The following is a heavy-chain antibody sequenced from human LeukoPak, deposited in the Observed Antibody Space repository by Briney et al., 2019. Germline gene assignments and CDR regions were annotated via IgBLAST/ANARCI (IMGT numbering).Heavy chain of an antibody. CDR3: ASLRDSDYDFDY. J-gene: IGHJ4*02. V-gene: IGHV4-39*01. CDR2: IYYSGSI. CDR1: GGSITSSAYY. D-gene: IGHD5-12*01. Sequence: SETLSLTCNVSGGSITSSAYYWGWVRRPPGKGLEWIGSIYYSGSIYYNPSLETRVTMSVDTSKNQFSLSVTSLTAADTALYYCASLRDSDYDFDYWGQGILVTVSS.